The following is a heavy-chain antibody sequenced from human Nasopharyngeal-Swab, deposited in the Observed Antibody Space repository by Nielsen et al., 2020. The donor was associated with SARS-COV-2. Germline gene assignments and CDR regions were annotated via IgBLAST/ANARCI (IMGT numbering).Heavy chain of an antibody. CDR2: IYPGDSDT. CDR1: GYSFTSYW. J-gene: IGHJ3*02. D-gene: IGHD4-23*01. V-gene: IGHV5-51*01. CDR3: ARRTIYGGNSHDAFDI. Sequence: GESLKISCKGSGYSFTSYWIGWVRQMPGKGLEWMGIIYPGDSDTRYSPSFQGQVTISADKSISTAYLQWSSLKASDTAMYYCARRTIYGGNSHDAFDIWGQGTMVTVSS.